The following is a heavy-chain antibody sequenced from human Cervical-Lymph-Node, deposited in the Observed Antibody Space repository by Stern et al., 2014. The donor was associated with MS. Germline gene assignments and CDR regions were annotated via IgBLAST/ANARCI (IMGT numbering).Heavy chain of an antibody. J-gene: IGHJ5*02. Sequence: VQLVESGAEVKKPGSSVKVSCKASGGTFSSYAISWVRQAPGQGLEWMGGIIPIFGTPNYSQDFQGKITIPAGKSTITAYMELSSLRSEDTAVYYCARGPRANSYDSSGLNWFDPWGQGTLVTVSS. CDR1: GGTFSSYA. CDR3: ARGPRANSYDSSGLNWFDP. CDR2: IIPIFGTP. D-gene: IGHD3-22*01. V-gene: IGHV1-69*06.